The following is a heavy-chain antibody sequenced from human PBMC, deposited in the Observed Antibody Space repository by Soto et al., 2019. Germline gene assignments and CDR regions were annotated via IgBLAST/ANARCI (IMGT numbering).Heavy chain of an antibody. CDR2: IYYSGST. CDR3: ARHGGAAMIDY. D-gene: IGHD2-2*01. J-gene: IGHJ4*02. V-gene: IGHV4-59*08. CDR1: GGSISSYY. Sequence: SETLSLTCTVSGGSISSYYGSWIRQPPGKGLEWIGYIYYSGSTNYNPSLKSRVTISVDTSKNQFSLKLSSVTAADTAVYYCARHGGAAMIDYWGQGTLVTSPQ.